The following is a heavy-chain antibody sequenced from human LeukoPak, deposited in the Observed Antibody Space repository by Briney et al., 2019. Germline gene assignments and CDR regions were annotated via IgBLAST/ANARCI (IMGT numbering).Heavy chain of an antibody. D-gene: IGHD4-23*01. CDR1: GGTFSSYA. Sequence: SVKVSCKASGGTFSSYAISWVRQAPGQGLEWMGGIIPIFGTANYAQKFQGRVTITTDESTSTAYMELSSLRSEDTAVYYCARGETTVVTQARFWGQGTLVTVSS. CDR3: ARGETTVVTQARF. CDR2: IIPIFGTA. V-gene: IGHV1-69*05. J-gene: IGHJ4*02.